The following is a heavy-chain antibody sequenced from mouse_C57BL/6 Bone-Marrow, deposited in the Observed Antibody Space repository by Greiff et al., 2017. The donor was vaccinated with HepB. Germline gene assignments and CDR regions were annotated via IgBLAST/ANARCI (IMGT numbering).Heavy chain of an antibody. D-gene: IGHD1-1*01. J-gene: IGHJ4*01. CDR2: ISSGGSYT. CDR1: GFTFSSYG. CDR3: ARFYGSSLYAVDY. Sequence: EVQLVESGGDLVKPGGSLKLSCAASGFTFSSYGMSWVRQTPDKRLEWVATISSGGSYTYYPDSVKGRFTISRDNAKNTLYLQMSSLKSEDTAMYYCARFYGSSLYAVDYWGQGTSVTVSS. V-gene: IGHV5-6*01.